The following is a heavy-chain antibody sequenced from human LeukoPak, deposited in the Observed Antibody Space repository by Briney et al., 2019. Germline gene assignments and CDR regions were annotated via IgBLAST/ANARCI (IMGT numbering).Heavy chain of an antibody. CDR3: AKSAYYDILTGFLFDY. CDR1: GFTFSSYW. D-gene: IGHD3-9*01. J-gene: IGHJ4*02. CDR2: INSDGSST. V-gene: IGHV3-74*01. Sequence: GGSLRLSCAASGFTFSSYWMHWVRQAPGKGLVWVSRINSDGSSTSYADSVKGRFTISRDNAKNTLYLQMNSLRAEDTAVYYCAKSAYYDILTGFLFDYWGQGTLVTVSS.